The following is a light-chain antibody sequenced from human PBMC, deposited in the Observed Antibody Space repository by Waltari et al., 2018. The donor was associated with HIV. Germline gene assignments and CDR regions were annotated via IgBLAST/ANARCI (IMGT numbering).Light chain of an antibody. CDR1: SSNIGAGSD. V-gene: IGLV1-40*01. Sequence: QSVLTQPPSVSGAPGQRLTISCTWSSSNIGAGSDVHWYQQIAGAAPKLLIYGDNTRPSGVPYRFSGSKSGTSASLAITGLQAEDAADYYCQSYDSSLVFGGGTKLTV. CDR2: GDN. CDR3: QSYDSSLV. J-gene: IGLJ2*01.